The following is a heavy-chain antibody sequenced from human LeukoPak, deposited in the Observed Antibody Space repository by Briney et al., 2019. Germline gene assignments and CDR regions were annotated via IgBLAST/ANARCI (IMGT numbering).Heavy chain of an antibody. CDR2: IYYSGST. CDR1: GGSISSDY. V-gene: IGHV4-59*01. D-gene: IGHD4-11*01. CDR3: ARGFYSPHH. J-gene: IGHJ5*02. Sequence: PSETLSLTCTVSGGSISSDYWSWIRQSPGKGLEWIGYIYYSGSTYHNPSLKSRVTISVDTSKNQFSLKLTSVTAADTAVYYCARGFYSPHHWGQGTLVTVSS.